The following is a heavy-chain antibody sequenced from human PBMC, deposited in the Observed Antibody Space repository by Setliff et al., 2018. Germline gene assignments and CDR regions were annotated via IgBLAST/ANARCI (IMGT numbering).Heavy chain of an antibody. CDR2: IYYSGST. J-gene: IGHJ6*02. CDR3: ARVNQYSSVWYNYYYGMDV. Sequence: PLETLSLTCTVSGGSISSSSYYWGWIRQPPGKGLEWIGSIYYSGSTYYNPSLKSRVTISVDTSKNQFSLKLSSVTAADTAVYYCARVNQYSSVWYNYYYGMDVWGQGTTVTVSS. CDR1: GGSISSSSYY. V-gene: IGHV4-39*07. D-gene: IGHD6-19*01.